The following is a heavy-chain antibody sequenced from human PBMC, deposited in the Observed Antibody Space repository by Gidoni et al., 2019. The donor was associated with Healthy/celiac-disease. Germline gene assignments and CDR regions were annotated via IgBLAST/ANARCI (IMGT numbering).Heavy chain of an antibody. CDR3: ATGGKGLADYYYYYGMDV. Sequence: QVQLVQSGAEVKKPGASVKVSCKVSGYTLTELSMHWVRQAPGKGLEWMGGFDPEDGETIYAQKFQGRVTMTEDTSTDTAYMELSSLRSEDTAVYYCATGGKGLADYYYYYGMDVWGQGTTVTVSS. D-gene: IGHD5-12*01. CDR2: FDPEDGET. CDR1: GYTLTELS. V-gene: IGHV1-24*01. J-gene: IGHJ6*02.